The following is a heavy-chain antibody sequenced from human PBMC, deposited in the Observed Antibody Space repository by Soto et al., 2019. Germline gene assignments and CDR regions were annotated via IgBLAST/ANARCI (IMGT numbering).Heavy chain of an antibody. Sequence: PGGSLRLSCAASGFTFSSYGMHWVRQAPGKGLEWVAVISYDGSNKYYADSVKGRFTISRDNSKNTLYLQMNSLRAEDTAVYYCAKVLYDSEGIFDYWGQGTLVTVSS. CDR3: AKVLYDSEGIFDY. CDR2: ISYDGSNK. CDR1: GFTFSSYG. J-gene: IGHJ4*02. D-gene: IGHD3-22*01. V-gene: IGHV3-30*18.